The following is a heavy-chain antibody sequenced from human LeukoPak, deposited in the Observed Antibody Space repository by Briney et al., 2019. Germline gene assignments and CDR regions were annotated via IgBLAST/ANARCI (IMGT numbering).Heavy chain of an antibody. CDR1: GFTFSSYW. Sequence: GGSLRLSCAASGFTFSSYWMSWVRQAPGKGLEWVSSISSSSSYIYYADSVKGRFTISRDNAKNSLYLQMNSLRAEDTAVYYCARDSPAAAGKDYWGQGTLVTVSS. J-gene: IGHJ4*02. CDR3: ARDSPAAAGKDY. D-gene: IGHD6-13*01. CDR2: ISSSSSYI. V-gene: IGHV3-21*01.